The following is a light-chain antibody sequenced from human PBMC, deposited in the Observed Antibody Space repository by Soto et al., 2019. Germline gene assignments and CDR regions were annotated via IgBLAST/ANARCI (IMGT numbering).Light chain of an antibody. J-gene: IGLJ1*01. CDR3: CSDAGSGVYV. CDR2: EVT. CDR1: SSDVGRYNF. Sequence: LTQPASVPGSPGRSITISCTGTSSDVGRYNFVSWYQQHPGKVPKVMIYEVTKRPSGVSNRFSGSKSGNTAFLTISGLQAEDEADYYCCSDAGSGVYVFGTGTKVTV. V-gene: IGLV2-23*02.